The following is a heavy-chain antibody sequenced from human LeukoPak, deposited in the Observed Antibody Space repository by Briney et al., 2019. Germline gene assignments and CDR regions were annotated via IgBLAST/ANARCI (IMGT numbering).Heavy chain of an antibody. J-gene: IGHJ5*02. CDR2: IYYSGST. CDR1: GGSISSYY. Sequence: SETLSLTCTVSGGSISSYYWSWIRQPPGKGLEWIGYIYYSGSTNYNPSLKSRVTISVDPSKNQFSLKLSSVTAADTGVYYCASDQDWFGPWGQGTLVTVSS. CDR3: ASDQDWFGP. V-gene: IGHV4-59*01.